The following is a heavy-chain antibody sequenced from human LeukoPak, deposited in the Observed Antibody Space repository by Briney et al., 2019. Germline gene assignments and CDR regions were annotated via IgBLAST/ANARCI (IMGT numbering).Heavy chain of an antibody. J-gene: IGHJ4*02. CDR2: IYYSGST. Sequence: SETLSLTCNVSGGSISTYYRSWIRQPPGKGLEWIGHIYYSGSTNYNPSLKSRVTISVDTSKSQFSLKLSSVTAADTAVYYCARSPVRIAAPGRGFDYWGQGTLVTVSS. V-gene: IGHV4-59*01. CDR1: GGSISTYY. CDR3: ARSPVRIAAPGRGFDY. D-gene: IGHD6-13*01.